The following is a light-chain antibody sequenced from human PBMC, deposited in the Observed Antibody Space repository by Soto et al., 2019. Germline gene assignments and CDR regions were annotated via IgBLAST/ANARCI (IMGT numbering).Light chain of an antibody. CDR2: GAS. CDR3: QQYNKWPQWT. Sequence: EIVLTQSPGTLSLSPGERATLSCRASQSVSSSYLAWYQQKPGQAPRLLIYGASSRATGIPDRFSGSGSGTDFTLTISSLQSEDFAVYYCQQYNKWPQWTFGQGTKVDIK. V-gene: IGKV3-20*01. J-gene: IGKJ1*01. CDR1: QSVSSSY.